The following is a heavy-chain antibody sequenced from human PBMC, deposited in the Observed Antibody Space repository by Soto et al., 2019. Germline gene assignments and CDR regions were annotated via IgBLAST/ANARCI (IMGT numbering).Heavy chain of an antibody. CDR1: GFTFSRSA. CDR2: ILFDGSKT. V-gene: IGHV3-30*04. J-gene: IGHJ3*01. CDR3: ARSYSSSWVGAFDL. Sequence: QVQLVESGGGVVQPGRSLRLSCSASGFTFSRSAMHWVRLAPGKGLEWVAVILFDGSKTFYADSVKGRFTISRDNSKNTLELQMNSLRVEDTAMYYCARSYSSSWVGAFDLWRQGTMVTVSS. D-gene: IGHD6-13*01.